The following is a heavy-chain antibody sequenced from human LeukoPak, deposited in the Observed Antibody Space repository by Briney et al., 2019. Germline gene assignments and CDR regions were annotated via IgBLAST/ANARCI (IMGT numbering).Heavy chain of an antibody. D-gene: IGHD2-2*01. J-gene: IGHJ2*01. CDR3: ARDSSSWARYFDL. Sequence: SETPSLTCTLPVGSLSIYYWCWSRHPPGEGRGWFCFFYNSGTTNNNPALKGRVTISIDRSKNQFSLKVNSVTAADTALYYCARDSSSWARYFDLWGGGTLVAVSS. CDR1: VGSLSIYY. CDR2: FYNSGTT. V-gene: IGHV4-59*01.